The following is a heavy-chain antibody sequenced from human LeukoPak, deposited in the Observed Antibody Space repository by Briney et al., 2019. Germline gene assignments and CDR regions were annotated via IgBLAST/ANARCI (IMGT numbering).Heavy chain of an antibody. D-gene: IGHD5-24*01. V-gene: IGHV1-69-2*01. J-gene: IGHJ6*03. CDR2: VDPEEAET. CDR1: GYTFTDYH. Sequence: ASVKVSCKVSGYTFTDYHLHWVQQAPGKGLEWMGSVDPEEAETIYAEKFQGRVTISADTSRNTAYMEMRSLRSEDTAVYYCARGRWLQLREGGYYYYMDVWGKGTTVTVSS. CDR3: ARGRWLQLREGGYYYYMDV.